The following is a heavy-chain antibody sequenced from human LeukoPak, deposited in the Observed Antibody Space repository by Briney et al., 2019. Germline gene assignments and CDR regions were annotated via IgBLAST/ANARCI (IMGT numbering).Heavy chain of an antibody. D-gene: IGHD6-13*01. CDR2: IYTGDSHT. CDR3: ARLDRGQQLPGEGFDY. Sequence: GESLKISCKAFGYTYTNYWIGWVRQMPGKGLEWMGIIYTGDSHTEYSPSFQGQVAISVDKSITTAYLQWSSLKPSDTAMYYCARLDRGQQLPGEGFDYWGQGTLVNVSS. V-gene: IGHV5-51*01. J-gene: IGHJ4*02. CDR1: GYTYTNYW.